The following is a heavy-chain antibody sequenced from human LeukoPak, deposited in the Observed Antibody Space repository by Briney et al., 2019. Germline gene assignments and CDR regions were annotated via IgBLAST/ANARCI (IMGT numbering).Heavy chain of an antibody. CDR2: VYSGGGS. CDR3: AREHIRVDSFTS. Sequence: SGTLSLTCTVSDGSINNYYWSWIRQPAGKGLELIGRVYSGGGSNYNSSLQSRVTMSVDTSKNQFSLELNSVTAADTAIYYCAREHIRVDSFTSWGRGILVTVSS. V-gene: IGHV4-4*07. CDR1: DGSINNYY. D-gene: IGHD3-3*01. J-gene: IGHJ4*02.